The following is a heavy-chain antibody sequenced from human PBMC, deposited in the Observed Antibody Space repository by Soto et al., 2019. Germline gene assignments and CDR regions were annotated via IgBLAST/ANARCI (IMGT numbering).Heavy chain of an antibody. CDR3: ARVVLGEAVAGTYYFDY. D-gene: IGHD6-19*01. CDR1: GGTFSSYA. J-gene: IGHJ4*02. CDR2: IIPIFGTA. Sequence: QVQLVQSGAEVKKPGSSVKVSCKASGGTFSSYAISWVRQAPGQGLEWMGGIIPIFGTANYAQKFQGRVTITADESTSTAYMELSSLRSEDTAVYYCARVVLGEAVAGTYYFDYWGQGTLVTVSS. V-gene: IGHV1-69*01.